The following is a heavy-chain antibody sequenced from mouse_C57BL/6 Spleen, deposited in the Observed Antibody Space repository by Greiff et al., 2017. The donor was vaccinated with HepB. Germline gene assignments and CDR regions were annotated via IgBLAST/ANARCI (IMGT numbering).Heavy chain of an antibody. D-gene: IGHD1-1*01. CDR1: GYTFTSYW. J-gene: IGHJ2*01. Sequence: QVQLKESGAELAKPGASVKLSCKASGYTFTSYWMHWVKQRPGQGLEWIGYINPSSGYTKYNQKFKDKATLTADKSSSTAYMQLSSLTCEDSAFYYCAREEVVAPGYWGQGTTLTVSS. CDR2: INPSSGYT. CDR3: AREEVVAPGY. V-gene: IGHV1-7*01.